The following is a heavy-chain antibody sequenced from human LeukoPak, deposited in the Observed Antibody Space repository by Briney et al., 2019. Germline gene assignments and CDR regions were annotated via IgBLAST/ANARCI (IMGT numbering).Heavy chain of an antibody. D-gene: IGHD4-23*01. CDR1: GESFSGYY. J-gene: IGHJ6*03. Sequence: PSETLSLTCAVYGESFSGYYWSWIRQPPGKGLEWIGEINHSGSTNYNPSVKSRVTISVDTSKNQFSLKLSSVTAADTAVYYCARGTLXVXXGGHLRERNNYYYMDVWGKETTVTVSS. CDR3: ARGTLXVXXGGHLRERNNYYYMDV. CDR2: INHSGST. V-gene: IGHV4-34*01.